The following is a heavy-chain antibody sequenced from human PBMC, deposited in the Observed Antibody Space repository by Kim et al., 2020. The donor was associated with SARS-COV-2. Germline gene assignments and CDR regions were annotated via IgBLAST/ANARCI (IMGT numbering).Heavy chain of an antibody. V-gene: IGHV4-39*07. CDR2: IYYSGNT. CDR3: ARSYCSSASCYDWFDP. J-gene: IGHJ5*02. D-gene: IGHD2-2*01. CDR1: GGAISSRSYY. Sequence: SETLSLTCTVSGGAISSRSYYWGWIRQPPGKGLEWIGSIYYSGNTYYNPSLKSRVTISVDTSKNQFSLKLSSVTAADTAVYYCARSYCSSASCYDWFDPWGQGTLVTVSS.